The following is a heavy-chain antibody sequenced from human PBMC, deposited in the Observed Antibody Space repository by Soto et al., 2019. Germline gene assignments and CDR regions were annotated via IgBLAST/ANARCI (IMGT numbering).Heavy chain of an antibody. D-gene: IGHD6-19*01. J-gene: IGHJ5*02. CDR1: GGSISSSSYY. CDR2: FYYSGST. CDR3: ARHAPIVATIRWYSSGWEYNWFDP. Sequence: SETLSLTCTVSGGSISSSSYYWGWIRQPPGKGLEWIGSFYYSGSTYYNPSLKSRVTISVDTSKNQFSLKLSSVTAADTAVYYCARHAPIVATIRWYSSGWEYNWFDPWGQGTLVTVSS. V-gene: IGHV4-39*01.